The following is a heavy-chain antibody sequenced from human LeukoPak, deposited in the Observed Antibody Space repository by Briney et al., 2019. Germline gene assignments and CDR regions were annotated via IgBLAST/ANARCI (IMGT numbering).Heavy chain of an antibody. CDR2: ISSSSSYI. CDR1: GFTFSSYS. Sequence: GGSLRLSCAAPGFTFSSYSMNWVRQAPGKGLEWVSSISSSSSYIYYADSVKGRFTISRDNAKNSLYLQMNSLRAEDTAVYYCARSLMAGSSTSCYDYWGQGTLVTVSS. CDR3: ARSLMAGSSTSCYDY. D-gene: IGHD2-2*01. J-gene: IGHJ4*02. V-gene: IGHV3-21*01.